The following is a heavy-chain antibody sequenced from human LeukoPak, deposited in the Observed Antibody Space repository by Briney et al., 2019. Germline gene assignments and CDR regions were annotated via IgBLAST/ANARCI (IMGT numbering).Heavy chain of an antibody. CDR1: GYTFTSYG. D-gene: IGHD6-6*01. J-gene: IGHJ5*02. CDR3: ARDWDSSSPGGWFDP. Sequence: ASVTVSCKASGYTFTSYGISWVRQAPGQGLEWMGWISAYNGNTNYAQKLQGRVTMTTDTSTSTAYMGLRSLRSDDTAVYYCARDWDSSSPGGWFDPWGQGTLVTVSS. CDR2: ISAYNGNT. V-gene: IGHV1-18*01.